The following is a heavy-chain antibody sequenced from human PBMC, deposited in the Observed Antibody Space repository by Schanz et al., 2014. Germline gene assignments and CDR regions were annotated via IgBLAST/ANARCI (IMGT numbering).Heavy chain of an antibody. V-gene: IGHV3-20*04. CDR1: GFTFENYA. CDR3: ARDASSSDYHLAH. CDR2: INWSDGGST. J-gene: IGHJ4*02. Sequence: EVQLVESGGGVVRPGGSLRLSCAASGFTFENYALTWVRQVPGKGLEWVSRINWSDGGSTGYADSVRGRFTISRDNAKNSLYLEMNNLRVEDTAFYYCARDASSSDYHLAHWGQGTLVTVSS. D-gene: IGHD3-22*01.